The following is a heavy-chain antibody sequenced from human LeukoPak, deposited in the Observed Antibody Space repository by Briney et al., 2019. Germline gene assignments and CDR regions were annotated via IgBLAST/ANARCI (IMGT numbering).Heavy chain of an antibody. V-gene: IGHV4-59*01. CDR1: GVSISRYY. D-gene: IGHD6-19*01. CDR3: ARDTSDWNYFDY. CDR2: FYYSGST. Sequence: SETLSLTCSVSGVSISRYYWNWIRRPPGKGLEWIGYFYYSGSTNYNPSLKSRVTISVDTSKNQFSLKLTYVTAADTAVYYCARDTSDWNYFDYWGLGTLVTVSS. J-gene: IGHJ4*02.